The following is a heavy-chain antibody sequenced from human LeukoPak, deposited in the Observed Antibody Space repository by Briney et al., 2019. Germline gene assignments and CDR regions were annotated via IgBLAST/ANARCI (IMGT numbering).Heavy chain of an antibody. Sequence: GGSLRLSCAAPGFTFSDYYMSWIRQAPGKGLEWVSYISSSGSTIYYADSVKGRFTISRDNAKNSLYLQMNSLRAEDTAEYYCARDWVVVDHDAFDIWGQGTMVTVSS. CDR3: ARDWVVVDHDAFDI. CDR1: GFTFSDYY. CDR2: ISSSGSTI. D-gene: IGHD3-22*01. J-gene: IGHJ3*02. V-gene: IGHV3-11*04.